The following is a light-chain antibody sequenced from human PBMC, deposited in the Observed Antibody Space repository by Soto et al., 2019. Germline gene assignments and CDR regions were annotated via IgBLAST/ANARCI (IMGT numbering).Light chain of an antibody. CDR2: GAS. CDR1: QSFSSTF. J-gene: IGKJ1*01. CDR3: QQYARSVT. Sequence: EILLTQSPDSLSLSPGDRATLSCRASQSFSSTFFAWYQQKPGQAPRLLIDGASSRATGIPDRFSGSGSGTDFTLTISILEPEDFAVYYCQQYARSVTFGQGTKVEIK. V-gene: IGKV3-20*01.